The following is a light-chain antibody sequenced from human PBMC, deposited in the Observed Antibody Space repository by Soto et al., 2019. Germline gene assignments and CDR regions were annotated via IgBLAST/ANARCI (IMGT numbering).Light chain of an antibody. Sequence: EIVFTQSPGTLSFSPGERATLSGRASQSVSSSYLAWYQQKTGQAPRLLIFAASSRASGIPARFSGSGSGTDFTLIISSMETEDFALFYCQYHGSSPITFGQGTKLDIK. CDR3: QYHGSSPIT. CDR2: AAS. J-gene: IGKJ5*01. V-gene: IGKV3-20*01. CDR1: QSVSSSY.